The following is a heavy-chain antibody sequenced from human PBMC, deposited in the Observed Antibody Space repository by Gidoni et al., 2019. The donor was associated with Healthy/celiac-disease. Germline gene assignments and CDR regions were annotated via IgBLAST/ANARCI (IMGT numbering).Heavy chain of an antibody. J-gene: IGHJ6*02. CDR2: IKSKAYGGTT. V-gene: IGHV3-49*04. Sequence: EVQLVESGGGLVQPGRSLRLSCTASGLPFGVYAMRWVRQATGKGLEWVGCIKSKAYGGTTEYAASGKGRFTISRDDSKSIAYLQMNSLKTEDTAVYYCSREGWGEQQLVKYYYYGMDVWGQGTTVTVSS. D-gene: IGHD6-13*01. CDR1: GLPFGVYA. CDR3: SREGWGEQQLVKYYYYGMDV.